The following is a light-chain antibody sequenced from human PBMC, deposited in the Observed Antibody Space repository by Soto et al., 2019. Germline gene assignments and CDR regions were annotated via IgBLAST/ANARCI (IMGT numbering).Light chain of an antibody. J-gene: IGKJ2*01. CDR2: GAS. CDR3: QQYHNWPPQYT. Sequence: EIVMTQSPASLSVSPGDGATLSCRASQSVASNVAWYQQKPGQGPRLLIHGASTRAVGVPARFSGSWSGTDFTLTSSSLQSEDFAVYYCQQYHNWPPQYTFGQGTKLQIK. CDR1: QSVASN. V-gene: IGKV3-15*01.